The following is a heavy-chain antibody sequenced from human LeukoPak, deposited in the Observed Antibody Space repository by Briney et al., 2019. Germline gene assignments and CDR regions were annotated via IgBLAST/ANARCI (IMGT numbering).Heavy chain of an antibody. V-gene: IGHV1-18*01. Sequence: ASVKVSCKASGYTFTSYGISWVRHAPGQGLEWMGWISAYNGNTNYAQKLQGRVTMITDTSTSTAYSELRSLISDATAVYYCARGETGDYYFDYWGQGTLVTVSS. J-gene: IGHJ4*02. CDR1: GYTFTSYG. CDR3: ARGETGDYYFDY. D-gene: IGHD7-27*01. CDR2: ISAYNGNT.